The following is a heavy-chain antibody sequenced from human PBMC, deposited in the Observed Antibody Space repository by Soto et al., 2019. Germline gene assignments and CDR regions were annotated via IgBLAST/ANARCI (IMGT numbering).Heavy chain of an antibody. CDR1: GFTFEDHG. CDR3: ARDGGVAVAVDASHI. CDR2: INWSGSST. V-gene: IGHV3-20*04. Sequence: PGGSPRLSCAASGFTFEDHGMTWVRQVPGKGLEWVAEINWSGSSTSYADSVKGRFTISRDNAKNSLYLQMNSLRAEDTALYFCARDGGVAVAVDASHIWGQGTMVTVSS. J-gene: IGHJ3*02. D-gene: IGHD6-19*01.